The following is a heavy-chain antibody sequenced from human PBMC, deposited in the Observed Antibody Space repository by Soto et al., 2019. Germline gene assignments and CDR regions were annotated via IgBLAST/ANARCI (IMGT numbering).Heavy chain of an antibody. CDR3: ARILGYGLTTSRPPSDY. CDR1: GYTFTSYG. D-gene: IGHD5-18*01. Sequence: QVQLVQSGAEVKKPGASVKVSCKASGYTFTSYGISWVRHAPGQGLEWMGWISAYNGNTYYAQKLQGRVTMTTDTATSTAYMERRSLRSDDTAVYYCARILGYGLTTSRPPSDYWGQGTLVTVSS. V-gene: IGHV1-18*01. J-gene: IGHJ4*02. CDR2: ISAYNGNT.